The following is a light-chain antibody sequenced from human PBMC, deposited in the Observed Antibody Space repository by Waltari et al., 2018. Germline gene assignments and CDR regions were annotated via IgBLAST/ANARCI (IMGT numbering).Light chain of an antibody. CDR2: DVP. CDR3: SSYAGRDTFII. V-gene: IGLV2-11*01. J-gene: IGLJ2*01. Sequence: QSALTQSRSVSGSPGQSVTISCTGTSSDVGTYDYVSWYQQHPGRAPKPMIYDVPERPSGVPDRFSAAKSGNTASLTSSGLQADDEAEYYCSSYAGRDTFIIFGGGTKLTVL. CDR1: SSDVGTYDY.